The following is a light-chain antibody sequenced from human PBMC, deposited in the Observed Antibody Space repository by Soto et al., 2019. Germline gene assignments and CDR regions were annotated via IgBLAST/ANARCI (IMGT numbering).Light chain of an antibody. CDR1: QSVNTKY. V-gene: IGKV3-20*01. CDR2: GVS. Sequence: EIVLTQSPGTLSLSPGERATLSCRASQSVNTKYLAWYQQKPGQAPRLLISGVSSRATGIPDRFSGSGSGTDFSLTISSLQSEDFAVYYCQQYDYWPRTFGQGTKVDIK. J-gene: IGKJ1*01. CDR3: QQYDYWPRT.